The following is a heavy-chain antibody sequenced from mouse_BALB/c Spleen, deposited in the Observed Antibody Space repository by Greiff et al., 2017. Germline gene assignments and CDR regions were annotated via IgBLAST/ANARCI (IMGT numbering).Heavy chain of an antibody. V-gene: IGHV1-5*01. CDR2: IYPGNSDT. CDR1: GYTFTSYT. Sequence: VQLKQSGAELARPGASVKMSCKASGYTFTSYTMHWVKQRPGQGLEWIGAIYPGNSDTSYNQKFKGKAKLTAVTSASTTYMELSSLTNEDSAVYYCTSAYYYGSLAWFAYWGQGTLVTVSA. J-gene: IGHJ3*01. CDR3: TSAYYYGSLAWFAY. D-gene: IGHD1-1*01.